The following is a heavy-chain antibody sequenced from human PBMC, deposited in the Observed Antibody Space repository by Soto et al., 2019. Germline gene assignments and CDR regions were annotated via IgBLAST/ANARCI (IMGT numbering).Heavy chain of an antibody. CDR2: IYSGGST. V-gene: IGHV3-53*01. CDR1: GFTVSNNY. Sequence: EVQLVESGGGLIQPGGSLRLSCAASGFTVSNNYMSWVRQAPGKGLEWVSVIYSGGSTYYADSVKGRFTISRDNSKNTLYLQMNSLRAEDTAVYYCARLDSSSWFGERAGYYFDYWGQGTLVTVSS. J-gene: IGHJ4*02. D-gene: IGHD3-10*01. CDR3: ARLDSSSWFGERAGYYFDY.